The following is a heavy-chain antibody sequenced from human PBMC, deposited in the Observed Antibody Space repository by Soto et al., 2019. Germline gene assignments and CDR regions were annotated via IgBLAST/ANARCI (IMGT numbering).Heavy chain of an antibody. V-gene: IGHV1-3*01. CDR3: ARERGDYYYCYGMDV. J-gene: IGHJ6*02. Sequence: SVKVSCKASGYTFTSYAMHWVRQAPGQKLEWMGWINAGNGNTKYSQKLQGRVTITRDTSASTAYMELSSLRSEDTAVYYCARERGDYYYCYGMDVWGPGTPDLVSS. CDR1: GYTFTSYA. CDR2: INAGNGNT. D-gene: IGHD4-17*01.